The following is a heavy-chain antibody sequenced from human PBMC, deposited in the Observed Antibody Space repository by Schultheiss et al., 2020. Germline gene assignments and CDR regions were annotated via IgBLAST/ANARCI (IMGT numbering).Heavy chain of an antibody. Sequence: GGSLRLSCAASALTFSNAWMSWVRQAPGKGLEWVGRIKSNAGGGTTDYGAPVKGRFTISRDDSKNTLYLQMNSLKTEDTAVYYCALDWVDGVHGFWGQGALVTVSS. J-gene: IGHJ4*02. CDR2: IKSNAGGGTT. V-gene: IGHV3-15*01. D-gene: IGHD5-24*01. CDR1: ALTFSNAW. CDR3: ALDWVDGVHGF.